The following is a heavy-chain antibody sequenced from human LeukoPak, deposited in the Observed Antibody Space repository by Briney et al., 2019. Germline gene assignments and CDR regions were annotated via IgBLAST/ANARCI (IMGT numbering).Heavy chain of an antibody. J-gene: IGHJ6*02. CDR1: GGSFSGYY. CDR3: ARVGAYDSSGYDSPPLDV. V-gene: IGHV4-34*01. D-gene: IGHD3-22*01. Sequence: SETLSLTCAVYGGSFSGYYWTWIRQPPGKGLEWIGEINHSGSTNYNPSLKSRVTISVDTSKNQFSLKLNSVTAADTAVYYCARVGAYDSSGYDSPPLDVWGQGTTVTVSS. CDR2: INHSGST.